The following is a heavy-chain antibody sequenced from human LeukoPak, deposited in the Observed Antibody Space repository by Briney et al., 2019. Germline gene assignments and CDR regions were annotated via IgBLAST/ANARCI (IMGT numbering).Heavy chain of an antibody. V-gene: IGHV3-11*04. CDR2: INTYSSTM. CDR3: AKDLDAWAAAGRDPDY. Sequence: GGSLRLSCAASGFTFGDYYMSWIRQAPGKGLEWVSYINTYSSTMYYADSVKGRFTISRDNAKNSLYLQMNSLRAEDTAVYYCAKDLDAWAAAGRDPDYWGQGTLVTVSS. J-gene: IGHJ4*02. D-gene: IGHD6-13*01. CDR1: GFTFGDYY.